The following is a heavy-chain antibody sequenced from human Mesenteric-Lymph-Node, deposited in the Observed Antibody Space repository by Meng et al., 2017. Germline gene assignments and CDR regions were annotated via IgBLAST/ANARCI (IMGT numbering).Heavy chain of an antibody. V-gene: IGHV3-30*04. D-gene: IGHD6-19*01. J-gene: IGHJ4*02. CDR2: ISYDGSDK. CDR1: GFTFSSYS. Sequence: GESLKISCAASGFTFSSYSMHWVRQAPGKGLEWVAVISYDGSDKYYADFVKGRFTISRDNSKNTLYLQMNSLRAEDTAVYYCASLTVRPISGWYAEEALDYWGQGTLVTVSS. CDR3: ASLTVRPISGWYAEEALDY.